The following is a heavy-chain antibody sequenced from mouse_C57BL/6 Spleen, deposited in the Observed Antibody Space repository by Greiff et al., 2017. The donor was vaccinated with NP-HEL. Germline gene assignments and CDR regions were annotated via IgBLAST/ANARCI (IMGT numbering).Heavy chain of an antibody. CDR3: AREGGGYYVWFAY. J-gene: IGHJ3*01. CDR1: GYTFTDHT. V-gene: IGHV1-78*01. Sequence: LQESDAELVKPGASVKISCKVSGYTFTDHTIHWMKQRPEQGLEWIGYIYPRDGSTKSNEKFKGKATLTADKSSSTAYMQLNSLTSEDSAVYFCAREGGGYYVWFAYWGQGTLVTVSA. D-gene: IGHD2-3*01. CDR2: IYPRDGST.